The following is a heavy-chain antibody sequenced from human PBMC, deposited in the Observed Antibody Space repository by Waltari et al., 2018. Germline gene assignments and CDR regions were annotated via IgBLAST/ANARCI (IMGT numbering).Heavy chain of an antibody. Sequence: QVQLVQSGAEVKKPGASVKVSCKASGYTFTSYDINWVRQATGQGLEWMGWMNPNSGNTGYAQKFQGRGTMPRNTSISTAYMELSSLRSEDTAVYYCARGDISSAAAGTGDYWGQGTLVTVSS. CDR1: GYTFTSYD. D-gene: IGHD6-13*01. CDR3: ARGDISSAAAGTGDY. V-gene: IGHV1-8*01. J-gene: IGHJ4*02. CDR2: MNPNSGNT.